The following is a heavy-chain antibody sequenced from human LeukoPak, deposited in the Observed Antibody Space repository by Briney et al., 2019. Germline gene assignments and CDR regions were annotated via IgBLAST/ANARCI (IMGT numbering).Heavy chain of an antibody. V-gene: IGHV1-18*01. Sequence: ASVKVSCKASGYTFNSYGISWVRQAPGQGLEWMGWISAYNGNTNYAQKLQGRVTMTTDTSTSTAYMELRSLRSDDTAVYYCARGIKVGWNLLYFDYWGQGTLVTVSS. J-gene: IGHJ4*02. CDR3: ARGIKVGWNLLYFDY. CDR2: ISAYNGNT. D-gene: IGHD1-1*01. CDR1: GYTFNSYG.